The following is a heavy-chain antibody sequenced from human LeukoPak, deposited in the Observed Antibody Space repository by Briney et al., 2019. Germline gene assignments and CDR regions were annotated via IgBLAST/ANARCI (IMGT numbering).Heavy chain of an antibody. J-gene: IGHJ4*02. Sequence: PSETLSLTCTVSGGSISSGGYYWSWIRQHPGKGLEWIGYIYHSGSTYYNPSLKSRVTISVDTSKNQFSLKLSSVTAADTAVYYCARVSLGDYGSDYWGQGTLVTVSS. V-gene: IGHV4-31*03. CDR3: ARVSLGDYGSDY. D-gene: IGHD4-17*01. CDR2: IYHSGST. CDR1: GGSISSGGYY.